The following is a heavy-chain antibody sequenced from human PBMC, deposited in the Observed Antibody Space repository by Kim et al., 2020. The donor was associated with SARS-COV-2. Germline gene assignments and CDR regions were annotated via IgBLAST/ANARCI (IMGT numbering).Heavy chain of an antibody. D-gene: IGHD1-1*01. Sequence: NYTPSLHHRVTIALDASTNQFSMRLTSVTAADTAVYFCARSRDGYNYDFDLWGQGTLVTVSS. V-gene: IGHV4-59*01. CDR3: ARSRDGYNYDFDL. J-gene: IGHJ4*02.